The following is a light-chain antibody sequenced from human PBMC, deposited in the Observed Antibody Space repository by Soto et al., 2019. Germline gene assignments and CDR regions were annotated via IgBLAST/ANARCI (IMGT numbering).Light chain of an antibody. J-gene: IGLJ1*01. CDR2: STN. V-gene: IGLV8-61*01. Sequence: QTVVTQVPSFSVSPGGTVTLTCGLSSGSVSTSYYPSWYQQTPGQAPRTLIYSTNTRSSGVPDRFSGSILGNKAALTITGAQADDESDYYCVLYMGSGNNYVFGTGTKLTVL. CDR1: SGSVSTSYY. CDR3: VLYMGSGNNYV.